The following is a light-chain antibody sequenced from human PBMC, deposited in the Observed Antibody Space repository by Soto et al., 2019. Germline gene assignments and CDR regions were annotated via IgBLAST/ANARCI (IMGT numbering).Light chain of an antibody. Sequence: QSVLTQPPSASGSPGQSVTISCTGTSSDVGGYNYVSWYQQHPGEAPKLMIYEVSKRPSGVPDRFSGSKSGNTASLTVSGLQAEDEADYYCSSYAGSNNLFVFGTGTKVTVL. CDR3: SSYAGSNNLFV. CDR1: SSDVGGYNY. J-gene: IGLJ1*01. CDR2: EVS. V-gene: IGLV2-8*01.